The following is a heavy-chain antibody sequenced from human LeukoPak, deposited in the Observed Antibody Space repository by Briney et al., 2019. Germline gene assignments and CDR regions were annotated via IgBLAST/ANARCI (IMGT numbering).Heavy chain of an antibody. CDR1: GYSFTDYY. V-gene: IGHV1-2*02. Sequence: ASVKVSCKTSGYSFTDYYIHWVRQAPGQGLEWMGWINTKSGRTSSARKFQGRVTMTRDPSITTVYMDMAWLTSDDTAIYFFARADFIDAGPYLIGPWGQGTLVTVSS. CDR3: ARADFIDAGPYLIGP. CDR2: INTKSGRT. D-gene: IGHD3-3*01. J-gene: IGHJ5*02.